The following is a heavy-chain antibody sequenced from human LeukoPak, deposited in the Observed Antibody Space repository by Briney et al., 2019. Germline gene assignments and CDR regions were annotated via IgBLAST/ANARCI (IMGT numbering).Heavy chain of an antibody. CDR3: ARDYSSGYYDAFDI. D-gene: IGHD3-22*01. CDR1: GGSISSYY. J-gene: IGHJ3*02. CDR2: IYYSGST. V-gene: IGHV4-59*01. Sequence: SETLSLTYTVSGGSISSYYWSWIRQPPGKGLEWIGYIYYSGSTNYNPSLKSRVTISVDTSKNQFSLKLSSVTAADTAVYYCARDYSSGYYDAFDIWGQGTMVTVSS.